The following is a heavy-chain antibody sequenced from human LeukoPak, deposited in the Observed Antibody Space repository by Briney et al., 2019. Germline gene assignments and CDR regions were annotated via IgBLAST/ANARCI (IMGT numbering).Heavy chain of an antibody. V-gene: IGHV1-2*02. CDR3: ARIYYDFWSGYWVFDY. CDR1: GYTFTGYY. J-gene: IGHJ4*02. Sequence: ASVTVSCKASGYTFTGYYMHWVRQAPGQGLEWMGWINPNSGGTNYAQKFQGRVTMTRDTSISTAYMELSRLRSDDTAVYYCARIYYDFWSGYWVFDYWGQGTLVTVSS. CDR2: INPNSGGT. D-gene: IGHD3-3*01.